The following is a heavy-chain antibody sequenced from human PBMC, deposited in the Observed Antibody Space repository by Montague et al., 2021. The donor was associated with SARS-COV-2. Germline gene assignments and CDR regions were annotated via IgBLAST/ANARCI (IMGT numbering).Heavy chain of an antibody. CDR2: INHSGST. Sequence: SETLSLTCAVYGGSFSGYYWSWIRQPPGKGLEWIGEINHSGSTNYNPSLKSRVTISVDTSTNQFSLKLSSVTAADTAVYYCARGSGCSGSSCYTECDAYYFYDMDVWGQGTTVTVSS. D-gene: IGHD2-15*01. J-gene: IGHJ6*02. V-gene: IGHV4-34*01. CDR3: ARGSGCSGSSCYTECDAYYFYDMDV. CDR1: GGSFSGYY.